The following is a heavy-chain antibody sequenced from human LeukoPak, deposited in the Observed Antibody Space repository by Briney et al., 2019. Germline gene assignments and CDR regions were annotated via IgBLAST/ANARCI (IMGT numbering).Heavy chain of an antibody. CDR1: GFTFSSYA. D-gene: IGHD2-2*01. J-gene: IGHJ3*02. Sequence: GGSLRLSCAASGFTFSSYAMHWVRQAPGKGLEWVAVISNDGSNKYYADSVKGRFTISRDNSKNTLYLQMNSLRAEDTAVYYCARTFVVVVPAANWAGNAFDIWGQGTMVTVSS. V-gene: IGHV3-30-3*01. CDR2: ISNDGSNK. CDR3: ARTFVVVVPAANWAGNAFDI.